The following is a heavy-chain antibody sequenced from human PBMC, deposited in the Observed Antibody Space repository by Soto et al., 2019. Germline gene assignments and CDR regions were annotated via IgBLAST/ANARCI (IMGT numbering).Heavy chain of an antibody. CDR1: GGSVSSGSYY. V-gene: IGHV4-61*01. J-gene: IGHJ4*02. CDR3: ARASNYYYDSSGYYPPHFDY. CDR2: IYYSGST. D-gene: IGHD3-22*01. Sequence: PSETLSLTCTVSGGSVSSGSYYWSWIRQPPGKGLEWIGYIYYSGSTNYNPSLKSRVTISVDTSKNQFSLKLSSVTAADTAVYYCARASNYYYDSSGYYPPHFDYWGQGTLVTVSS.